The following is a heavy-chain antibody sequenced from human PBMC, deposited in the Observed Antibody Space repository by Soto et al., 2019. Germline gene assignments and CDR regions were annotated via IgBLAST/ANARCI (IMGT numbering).Heavy chain of an antibody. CDR2: ISYDGSNK. CDR3: ARLKWYGSGRLIDY. V-gene: IGHV3-30-3*01. D-gene: IGHD3-10*01. Sequence: GGSLRLSCAASGFTFSSYAMHWVRQAPGKGLEWVAVISYDGSNKYYADSVKGRFTISRDNSKNTLYLQMNSLRAEDTAVYYCARLKWYGSGRLIDYWGQGTLVTVSS. J-gene: IGHJ4*02. CDR1: GFTFSSYA.